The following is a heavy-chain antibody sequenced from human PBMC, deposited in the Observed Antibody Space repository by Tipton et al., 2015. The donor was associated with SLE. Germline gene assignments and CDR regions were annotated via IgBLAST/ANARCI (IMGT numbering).Heavy chain of an antibody. D-gene: IGHD4-23*01. V-gene: IGHV4-38-2*02. CDR1: GYSISSGYY. CDR2: LYHSESA. CDR3: AGRWYHFDY. J-gene: IGHJ4*02. Sequence: TLSLTCTVSGYSISSGYYWGWIRQPPGKGLEWIGSLYHSESACYNPSLKSRVTVSVDTSKNQFSLKLRSVTAADTAVYYCAGRWYHFDYWGQGALVTVSS.